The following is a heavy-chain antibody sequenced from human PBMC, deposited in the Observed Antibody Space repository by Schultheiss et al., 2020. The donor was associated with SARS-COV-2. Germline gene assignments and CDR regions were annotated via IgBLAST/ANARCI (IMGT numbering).Heavy chain of an antibody. D-gene: IGHD6-19*01. Sequence: SETLSLTCTVSGGSISSYYWSWIRQPPGKGLEWIGSIYYSGSTNYNPSLKSRVTISVDTSKNQFSLKLSSVTAADTAVYYCARVGMGSSAASYWGQGTLVTVSS. CDR2: IYYSGST. CDR1: GGSISSYY. J-gene: IGHJ4*02. V-gene: IGHV4-59*01. CDR3: ARVGMGSSAASY.